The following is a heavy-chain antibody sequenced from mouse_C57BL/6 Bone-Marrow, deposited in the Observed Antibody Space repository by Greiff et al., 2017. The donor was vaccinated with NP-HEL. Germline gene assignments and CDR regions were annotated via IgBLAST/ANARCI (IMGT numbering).Heavy chain of an antibody. CDR2: FYPGSGSI. D-gene: IGHD4-1*01. CDR3: ARHGLTAWFAY. CDR1: GYTFTEYT. V-gene: IGHV1-62-2*01. J-gene: IGHJ3*01. Sequence: QVQLQQSGAELVTPGASVQLSCKASGYTFTEYTIHWVKQRSGQGLEWIGWFYPGSGSITYNEKLKDKATLTADKSSSPVYMERSRLTSEDSAVYFCARHGLTAWFAYWGQGTLVTVSA.